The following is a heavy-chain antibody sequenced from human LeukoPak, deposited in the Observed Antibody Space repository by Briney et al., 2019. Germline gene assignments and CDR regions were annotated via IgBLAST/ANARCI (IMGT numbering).Heavy chain of an antibody. D-gene: IGHD2-2*01. CDR1: GGTFSSYA. Sequence: SVKVSCKASGGTFSSYAISWVRQAPGQGLEWMGGTIPIFGTANYAQKFQGRVTITTDESTSTAYMEMSCLRSEDTAVYYCARATVPPAAYMDYYYYMDVWGKGTTVTVSS. CDR3: ARATVPPAAYMDYYYYMDV. CDR2: TIPIFGTA. V-gene: IGHV1-69*05. J-gene: IGHJ6*03.